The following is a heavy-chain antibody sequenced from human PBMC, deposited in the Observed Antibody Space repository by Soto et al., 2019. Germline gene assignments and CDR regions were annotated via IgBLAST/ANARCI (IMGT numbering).Heavy chain of an antibody. Sequence: GGSLRLSCAASGFIFRDYWMNWVRQAPGKGPEWVANIKVDGTEKNYVDSVKGRFTISRDNAKNSLYLQMNSLRVEDTAVYYCGRDEFCEGVKCFLGYSRGWGGGPRVTFSS. V-gene: IGHV3-7*03. D-gene: IGHD2-15*01. J-gene: IGHJ1*01. CDR2: IKVDGTEK. CDR1: GFIFRDYW. CDR3: GRDEFCEGVKCFLGYSRG.